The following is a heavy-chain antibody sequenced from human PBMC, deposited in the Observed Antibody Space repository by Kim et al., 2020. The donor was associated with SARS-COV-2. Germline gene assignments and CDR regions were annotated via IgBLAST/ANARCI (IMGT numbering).Heavy chain of an antibody. CDR3: ANLGGDLRGILYWYFDL. CDR2: ISGSGGST. CDR1: GFTFSSYA. D-gene: IGHD3-16*01. Sequence: GGSLRLSCAASGFTFSSYAMSWVRQAPGKGLEWVSAISGSGGSTYYADSEKGRFTISRDNSKNPPYLQMNSLRAEDTAVYYCANLGGDLRGILYWYFDLWGRGTLVTVSS. V-gene: IGHV3-23*01. J-gene: IGHJ2*01.